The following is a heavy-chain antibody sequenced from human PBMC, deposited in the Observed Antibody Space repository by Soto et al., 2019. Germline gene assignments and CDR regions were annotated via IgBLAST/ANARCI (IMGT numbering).Heavy chain of an antibody. CDR1: GGSISSSSYY. Sequence: QLQLQESGPGLVKPSETLSLTCTVSGGSISSSSYYWGWIRQPPGKGLEWIGSIYYSGSTYYNPSLKSRVTISVDTSKNQFSLKLSSVTAADTAVYYCARPAYSSGWYQTGEDYWGQGTLVTVSS. CDR3: ARPAYSSGWYQTGEDY. CDR2: IYYSGST. D-gene: IGHD6-19*01. V-gene: IGHV4-39*01. J-gene: IGHJ4*02.